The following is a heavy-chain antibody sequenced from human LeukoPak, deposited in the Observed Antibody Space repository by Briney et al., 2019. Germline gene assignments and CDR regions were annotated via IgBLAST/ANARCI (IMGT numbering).Heavy chain of an antibody. CDR1: GGSISSYY. J-gene: IGHJ3*02. CDR3: AGRYSSGWTRRGGAFDI. D-gene: IGHD6-19*01. V-gene: IGHV4-59*12. Sequence: PSETLSLTCTVSGGSISSYYWSWIRQPPGKGLEWIGYIYYSGSTNYNPSLKSRVTISVDTSKNQFSLKLSSVTAADTAVYYCAGRYSSGWTRRGGAFDIWGQGTMVTVSS. CDR2: IYYSGST.